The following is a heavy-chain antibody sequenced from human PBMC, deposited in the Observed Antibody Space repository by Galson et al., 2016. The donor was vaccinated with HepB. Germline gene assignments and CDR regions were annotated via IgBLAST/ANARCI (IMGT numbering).Heavy chain of an antibody. J-gene: IGHJ6*02. CDR2: IYYSGSA. CDR3: ARARPAYCGGDCSSYYYYDMDV. D-gene: IGHD2-21*02. V-gene: IGHV4-31*03. Sequence: TLSLTCTVSGGSISSGSYYWSWIRQRPGKGLEWIGYIYYSGSAYYNPSLKSRGTISADTSKNQFSLQLISVTAADTAVYYCARARPAYCGGDCSSYYYYDMDVWGQGTTVTVSS. CDR1: GGSISSGSYY.